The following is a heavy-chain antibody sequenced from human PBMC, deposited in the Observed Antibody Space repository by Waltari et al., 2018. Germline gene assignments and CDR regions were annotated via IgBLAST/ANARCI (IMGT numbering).Heavy chain of an antibody. CDR1: GYTFTSSG. CDR2: ISAYNGNT. Sequence: QVQLVQSGAEVKKPGASVKVSCKASGYTFTSSGISWVRTAPGQGLEWMGWISAYNGNTNYAQKLQGRVTMTTDTSTSTAYMELRSLRSDDTAVYYCARVLNLKTGTPWDCYGMDVWGQGTTVTVSS. D-gene: IGHD1-7*01. J-gene: IGHJ6*02. V-gene: IGHV1-18*01. CDR3: ARVLNLKTGTPWDCYGMDV.